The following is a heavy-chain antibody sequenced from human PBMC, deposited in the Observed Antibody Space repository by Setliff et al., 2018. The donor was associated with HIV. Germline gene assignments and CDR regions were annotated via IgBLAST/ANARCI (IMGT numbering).Heavy chain of an antibody. CDR3: ARKGYCSSTSCPTPFDY. Sequence: SETLSLTCAVYGGSFSGYYWSWIRQPPGKGLEWIGEINHSGSTNYNPSLKSRVTISVDTSKNQFSLNLSSVTAADTAVYYCARKGYCSSTSCPTPFDYWGQGTLVTVS. D-gene: IGHD2-2*01. J-gene: IGHJ4*02. V-gene: IGHV4-34*01. CDR2: INHSGST. CDR1: GGSFSGYY.